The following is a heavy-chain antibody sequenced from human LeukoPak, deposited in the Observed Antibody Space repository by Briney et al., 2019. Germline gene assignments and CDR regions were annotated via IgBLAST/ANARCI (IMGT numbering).Heavy chain of an antibody. CDR1: GFTFSSYS. Sequence: GGSLRLSCAASGFTFSSYSMNWVRQAPGKGLEWVSSISSSSSYIYYADSVKGRFTISRDNAKNSLYLQMNSLRAEDTAVYYCARDATYYYDSSGYIADAFDIWGQGTMVTVSS. D-gene: IGHD3-22*01. CDR3: ARDATYYYDSSGYIADAFDI. J-gene: IGHJ3*02. CDR2: ISSSSSYI. V-gene: IGHV3-21*01.